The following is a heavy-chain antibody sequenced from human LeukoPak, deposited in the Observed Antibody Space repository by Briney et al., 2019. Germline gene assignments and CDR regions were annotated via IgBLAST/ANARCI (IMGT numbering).Heavy chain of an antibody. J-gene: IGHJ4*02. CDR2: ISYDGSNK. D-gene: IGHD3-22*01. Sequence: PGGSLRLSCAASGFTFSSYAMHWVRQAPGKGLEWAAVISYDGSNKYYADSVKGRFTISGDNSKNTLYLQMNSLRAEDTAVYYCARENYYDRPLDYWGQGTLVTVSS. V-gene: IGHV3-30*04. CDR3: ARENYYDRPLDY. CDR1: GFTFSSYA.